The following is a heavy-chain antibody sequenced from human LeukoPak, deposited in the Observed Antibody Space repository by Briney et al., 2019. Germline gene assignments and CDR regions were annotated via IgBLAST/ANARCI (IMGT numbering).Heavy chain of an antibody. V-gene: IGHV1-69*13. Sequence: SVKLSCKASGGTFSSYAISWVRQAPGPGLEWMGGIIPIFGTANYAQKFQGRVTITADESTSTAYMELSSLRSEDTAVYYCARGVHYDILTGHLYYYYYYMDVWGKGTTVTISS. CDR1: GGTFSSYA. J-gene: IGHJ6*03. CDR3: ARGVHYDILTGHLYYYYYYMDV. CDR2: IIPIFGTA. D-gene: IGHD3-9*01.